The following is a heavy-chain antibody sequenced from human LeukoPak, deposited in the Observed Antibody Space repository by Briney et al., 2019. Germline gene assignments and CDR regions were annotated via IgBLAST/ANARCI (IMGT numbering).Heavy chain of an antibody. V-gene: IGHV3-74*01. Sequence: GGSLRLSCAASGFTFSSYWMHWVRQAPGKGLVWVSRINSDGSSTSYADSVKGRFTISRDNAKNTLYLQMNSLRAEDTAVYYRARDSHGDYVDFDYWGQGTLVTVSS. D-gene: IGHD4-17*01. CDR3: ARDSHGDYVDFDY. J-gene: IGHJ4*02. CDR1: GFTFSSYW. CDR2: INSDGSST.